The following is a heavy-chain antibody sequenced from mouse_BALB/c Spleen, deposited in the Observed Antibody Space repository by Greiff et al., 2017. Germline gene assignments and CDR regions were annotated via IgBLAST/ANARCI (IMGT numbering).Heavy chain of an antibody. CDR1: GFDFSRYW. Sequence: EVKVVESGGGLVQPGGSLKLSCAASGFDFSRYWMSWVRQAPGKGLEWIGEINPDSSTINYTPSLKDKFIISRDNAKNTLYLQMSKVRSEDTALYYCARPLYYGNYVEAMDYWGQGTSVTVSS. J-gene: IGHJ4*01. V-gene: IGHV4-1*02. CDR2: INPDSSTI. CDR3: ARPLYYGNYVEAMDY. D-gene: IGHD2-1*01.